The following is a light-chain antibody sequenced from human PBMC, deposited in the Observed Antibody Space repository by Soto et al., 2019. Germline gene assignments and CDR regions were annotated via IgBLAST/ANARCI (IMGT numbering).Light chain of an antibody. V-gene: IGKV1-5*03. CDR1: QSISSW. J-gene: IGKJ1*01. CDR2: KAS. Sequence: DIQMTQSPSTLSASVGDRVTITCRASQSISSWLAWYQQKPGKAPKLLIYKASTLESGVSSRFSGSGSGTEFTLTISSLQPDDFATYYCQQYYTYSWAFAQGTKVDIK. CDR3: QQYYTYSWA.